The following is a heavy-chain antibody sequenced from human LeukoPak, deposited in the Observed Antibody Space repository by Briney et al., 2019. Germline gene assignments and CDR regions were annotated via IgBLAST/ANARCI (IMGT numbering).Heavy chain of an antibody. J-gene: IGHJ4*02. CDR1: GGTFSSYA. CDR3: ARLYCSGGSCYDY. V-gene: IGHV1-69*05. D-gene: IGHD2-15*01. CDR2: IIPIFGTA. Sequence: SVKVSCKASGGTFSSYAISWVRQAPGQGLEWMGGIIPIFGTANYAQKFQGRVTITTDESTGTAYMELSSLRSEDTAVYYCARLYCSGGSCYDYWGQGTLVTVSS.